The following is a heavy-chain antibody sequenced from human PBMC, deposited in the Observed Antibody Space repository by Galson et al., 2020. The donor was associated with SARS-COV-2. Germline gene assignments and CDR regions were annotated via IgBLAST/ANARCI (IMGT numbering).Heavy chain of an antibody. CDR1: EVSMSSYY. J-gene: IGHJ6*02. Sequence: ETSETLSLTCSVSEVSMSSYYWSWIRQPPGKGLEWIGYISYSGSTSYNPSLRSRVSISVDLSKNQFSLKVTSVTAADTAVYYCARDPAPLYGDNYHYGMDVWGRGTTVTVSS. V-gene: IGHV4-59*01. CDR2: ISYSGST. CDR3: ARDPAPLYGDNYHYGMDV. D-gene: IGHD4-17*01.